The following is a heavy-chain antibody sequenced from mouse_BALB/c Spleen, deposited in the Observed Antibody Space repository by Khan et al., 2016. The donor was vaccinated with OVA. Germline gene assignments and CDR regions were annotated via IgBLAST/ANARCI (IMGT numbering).Heavy chain of an antibody. D-gene: IGHD1-2*01. CDR2: ISSGGSYT. J-gene: IGHJ3*01. CDR3: TRHRFTTAAAWFAY. V-gene: IGHV5-6*01. CDR1: GFTFNSYV. Sequence: EVELVESGGDLVKPGGSLKLSCAASGFTFNSYVMSWVRQTPDKRLEWVAAISSGGSYTNYPDSVKGRFTLSRDNAKNTLYLQMRSLKSEDTAMYYCTRHRFTTAAAWFAYWGQGTLVTVSA.